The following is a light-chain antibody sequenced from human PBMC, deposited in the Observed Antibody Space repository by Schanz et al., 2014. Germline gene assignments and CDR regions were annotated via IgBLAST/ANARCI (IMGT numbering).Light chain of an antibody. CDR2: AAS. CDR3: QQSYSIPYT. Sequence: DIQMTQSPSSLSASVGDRVTITCRASQGISSYLNWYQQKPGKAPKLLIYAASSLQSGVPSRFSGSGSGTDFTLTISSLQPEDFATYYCQQSYSIPYTFGRGTKLEIK. J-gene: IGKJ2*01. CDR1: QGISSY. V-gene: IGKV1-39*01.